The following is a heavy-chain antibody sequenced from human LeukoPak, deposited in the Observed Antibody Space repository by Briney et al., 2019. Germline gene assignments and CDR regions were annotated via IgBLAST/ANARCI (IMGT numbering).Heavy chain of an antibody. CDR1: GFTFSSYW. Sequence: GGTLRLSCAASGFTFSSYWMSWVRQAPGRGLEWVANIKQDGSEKYYVDSVKGRFTISRDNAKNSLYLQMNSLRAEDTAVYYCARVYDSSGYYGSDAFDIWGQGTMVTVSS. D-gene: IGHD3-22*01. V-gene: IGHV3-7*04. CDR3: ARVYDSSGYYGSDAFDI. J-gene: IGHJ3*02. CDR2: IKQDGSEK.